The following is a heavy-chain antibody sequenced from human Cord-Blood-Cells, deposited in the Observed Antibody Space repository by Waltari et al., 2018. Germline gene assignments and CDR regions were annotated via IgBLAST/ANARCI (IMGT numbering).Heavy chain of an antibody. CDR3: ATGPDYDYVWGSYSDY. V-gene: IGHV1-24*01. J-gene: IGHJ4*02. Sequence: QVQLVQSGAEVKKPGASVKVSCKVSGYTLTELSMHWVRQAPGEGLEWMGGFDPEDGETIYAQKFQGRVTMTEDTSTDTAYMELSSLRSEDTAVYYCATGPDYDYVWGSYSDYWGQGTLVTVSS. D-gene: IGHD3-16*01. CDR2: FDPEDGET. CDR1: GYTLTELS.